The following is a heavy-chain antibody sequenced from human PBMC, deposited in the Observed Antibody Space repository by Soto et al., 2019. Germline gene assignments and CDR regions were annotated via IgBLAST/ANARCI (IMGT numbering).Heavy chain of an antibody. Sequence: QVQLQESGPGLVKPSGTLSLTCTVAGDSISSNNWWNWVRQPPGKGLEWIGEIYHSGSTNYNPSLSSRVIISVDTSNNQFSLMLSSVTAADTAIYYCARGLSLVVAGNRLGLPDYWGQGTLVTVSS. CDR2: IYHSGST. V-gene: IGHV4-4*02. CDR3: ARGLSLVVAGNRLGLPDY. J-gene: IGHJ4*02. D-gene: IGHD6-19*01. CDR1: GDSISSNNW.